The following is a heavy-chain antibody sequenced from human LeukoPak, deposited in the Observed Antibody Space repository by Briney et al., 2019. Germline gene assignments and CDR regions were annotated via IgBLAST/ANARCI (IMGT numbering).Heavy chain of an antibody. CDR1: GFTFSTYY. V-gene: IGHV3-9*01. Sequence: GGSLRLSCAASGFTFSTYYMNWVRQAPGKGLEWVSGISWNSGSIGYAYSVKGRFTISRDNAKNSLYLQMNSLRAEDTALYYCAKDKEQWYSSGWPDYWGQGTLVTVSS. D-gene: IGHD6-19*01. J-gene: IGHJ4*02. CDR2: ISWNSGSI. CDR3: AKDKEQWYSSGWPDY.